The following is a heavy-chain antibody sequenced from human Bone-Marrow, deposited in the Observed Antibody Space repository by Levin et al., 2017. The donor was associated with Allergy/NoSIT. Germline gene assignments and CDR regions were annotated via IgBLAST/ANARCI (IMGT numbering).Heavy chain of an antibody. D-gene: IGHD2-2*01. Sequence: ASVKVSCKGSGYSFTSYWIGWVRQMPGKGLEWMGIIYPGDSDTRYSPSFQGQVTISADKSISTAYLQWSSLKASDTAMYYCARHAPWSCSSTSCSIGGYWGQGTLVTVSS. J-gene: IGHJ4*02. V-gene: IGHV5-51*01. CDR1: GYSFTSYW. CDR3: ARHAPWSCSSTSCSIGGY. CDR2: IYPGDSDT.